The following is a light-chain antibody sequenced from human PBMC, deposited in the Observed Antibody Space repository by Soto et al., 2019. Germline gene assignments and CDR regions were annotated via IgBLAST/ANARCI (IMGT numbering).Light chain of an antibody. CDR1: QSVLYSSNNKNY. CDR3: QQHANWPLT. CDR2: EAS. J-gene: IGKJ4*01. V-gene: IGKV4-1*01. Sequence: DIVMTQSPDSLAVSLGERATINCKSSQSVLYSSNNKNYLAWYQQKPGQAPGLLIYEASTRATGIPARFSGSGSGTDFTLTISSLEPEDFAVYYCQQHANWPLTFGGGTKVDI.